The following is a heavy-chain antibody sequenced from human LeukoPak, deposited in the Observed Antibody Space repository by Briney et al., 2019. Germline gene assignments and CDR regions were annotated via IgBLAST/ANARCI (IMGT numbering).Heavy chain of an antibody. Sequence: SETLSLTCTVSGGSISSSSYYWGWIRQPPGKGLEWIGSIYYSGSTYYNPSLKSRVTISVDTSKNQFSLKLSSVTAADTAVYYCARHYYDSSGPHHKYGMDVWGQGTTVTVSS. CDR3: ARHYYDSSGPHHKYGMDV. D-gene: IGHD3-22*01. CDR1: GGSISSSSYY. CDR2: IYYSGST. J-gene: IGHJ6*02. V-gene: IGHV4-39*01.